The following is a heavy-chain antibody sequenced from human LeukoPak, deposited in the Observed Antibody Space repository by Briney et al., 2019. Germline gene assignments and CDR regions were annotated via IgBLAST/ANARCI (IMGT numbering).Heavy chain of an antibody. D-gene: IGHD3-9*01. CDR3: ARDDCDILTGFDY. V-gene: IGHV1-46*01. CDR1: GYTFTSYY. CDR2: INPSGGST. Sequence: ASVKVSCKASGYTFTSYYMHWVRQAPGQGLEWMGIINPSGGSTSYAQKFQGRVTMTRDMSTSTDYMELSSLRSEDTAVYYCARDDCDILTGFDYWGQGTLVTVSS. J-gene: IGHJ4*02.